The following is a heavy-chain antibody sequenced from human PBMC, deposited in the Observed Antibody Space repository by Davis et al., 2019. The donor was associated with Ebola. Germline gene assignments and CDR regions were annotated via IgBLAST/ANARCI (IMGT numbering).Heavy chain of an antibody. J-gene: IGHJ5*02. D-gene: IGHD3-22*01. V-gene: IGHV3-23*01. CDR1: GFSFPSYA. CDR2: ISPSAGST. Sequence: GESLKISCAASGFSFPSYAMSWVRQAPGRGLEWVSCISPSAGSTYYADSVKGRFTISRDNSKNTLYLQIYSLRAEDTAVYYCANGNYDSDGYWGYWLDPWGQGTLVTVSS. CDR3: ANGNYDSDGYWGYWLDP.